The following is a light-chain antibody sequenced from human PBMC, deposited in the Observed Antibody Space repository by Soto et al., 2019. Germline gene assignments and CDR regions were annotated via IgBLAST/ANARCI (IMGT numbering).Light chain of an antibody. Sequence: SYELTQPPSVSVSPGQTASITCSGDKLGDKYACWYQQKPGQSPVLVIYQDSKRPSGIPERFSGSNSGNTATLTISGTQAMDEAYYYCQAWDSSIVVFGTGTKVTVL. CDR1: KLGDKY. CDR3: QAWDSSIVV. CDR2: QDS. J-gene: IGLJ1*01. V-gene: IGLV3-1*01.